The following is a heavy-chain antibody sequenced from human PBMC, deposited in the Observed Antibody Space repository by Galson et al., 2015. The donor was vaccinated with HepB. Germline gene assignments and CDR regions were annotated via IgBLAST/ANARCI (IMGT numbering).Heavy chain of an antibody. V-gene: IGHV1-69*01. CDR2: IMSIFGKP. Sequence: QSGAEVKKPGESLKISCKASGGTFSSNVISWVRQAPGQGLEWMGGIMSIFGKPNSAQMFQGRVMITAQKFQGRVTITADESTTTAYMELSSLRSEDTAVYYCARAGDTVTMVSLRFDYWGQGTLVTV. CDR3: ARAGDTVTMVSLRFDY. D-gene: IGHD4-17*01. J-gene: IGHJ4*02. CDR1: GGTFSSNV.